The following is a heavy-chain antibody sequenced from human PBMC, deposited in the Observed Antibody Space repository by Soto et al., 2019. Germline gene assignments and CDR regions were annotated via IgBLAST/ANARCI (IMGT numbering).Heavy chain of an antibody. V-gene: IGHV1-18*01. CDR2: ISAYNGNT. J-gene: IGHJ5*02. D-gene: IGHD3-10*01. CDR3: ERVASPLLWFGDTMEGGHWFDP. Sequence: QVQLVQSGAEVKKPGASVKVSCKASGYTFATYGITWVRQAPGQGLEWMGWISAYNGNTNYAQNLQGRVTMTTDTSTRPAYMELRSLRSDDTAVYYCERVASPLLWFGDTMEGGHWFDPWGQGTLVTVSS. CDR1: GYTFATYG.